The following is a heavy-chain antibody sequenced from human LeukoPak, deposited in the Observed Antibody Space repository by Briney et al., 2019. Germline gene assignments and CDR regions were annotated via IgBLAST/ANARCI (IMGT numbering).Heavy chain of an antibody. CDR2: IYTSGST. Sequence: SETLSLTCAVYGGSFSGYYWSWIRQPAGKGLEWIGRIYTSGSTNYNPSLKSRVTMSVDTSKNQFSLKLSSVTAADTAVYYCARGAVAGHYYYYYGMDVWGQGTTVTVSS. J-gene: IGHJ6*02. CDR1: GGSFSGYY. D-gene: IGHD6-19*01. CDR3: ARGAVAGHYYYYYGMDV. V-gene: IGHV4-59*10.